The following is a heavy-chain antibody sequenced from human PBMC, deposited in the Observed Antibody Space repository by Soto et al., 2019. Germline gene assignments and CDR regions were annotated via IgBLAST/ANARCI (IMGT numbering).Heavy chain of an antibody. CDR1: GYTFTSYA. CDR3: VRTPYGSGTLNYYYYGMDV. V-gene: IGHV1-3*01. J-gene: IGHJ6*02. Sequence: ASVKVSCKASGYTFTSYAMHWVRQAPGQRLEWMGWINAGNGNTKYSQKFQGRVTITRDTSASTAYMELGSLRSEDTAVYYCVRTPYGSGTLNYYYYGMDVWGQGTTVTVSS. CDR2: INAGNGNT. D-gene: IGHD3-10*01.